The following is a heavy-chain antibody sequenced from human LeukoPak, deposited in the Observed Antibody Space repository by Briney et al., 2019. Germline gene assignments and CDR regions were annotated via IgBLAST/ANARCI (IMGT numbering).Heavy chain of an antibody. CDR3: ARRSWGIAAAGTSYYYMDV. J-gene: IGHJ6*03. CDR2: IYYSGST. CDR1: GGSISSYY. Sequence: PSETLSLTCTVSGGSISSYYWSWMRQPPGKGLEWIGYIYYSGSTIHNPSLKSRVTISVDTSKNQFSLKLSSVTAADTAVYYCARRSWGIAAAGTSYYYMDVWGKGTTVTVSS. D-gene: IGHD6-13*01. V-gene: IGHV4-59*08.